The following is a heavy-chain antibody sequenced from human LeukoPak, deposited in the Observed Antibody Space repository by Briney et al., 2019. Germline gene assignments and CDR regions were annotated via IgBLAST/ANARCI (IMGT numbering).Heavy chain of an antibody. D-gene: IGHD3-10*01. Sequence: SQTLSLTCTVSGGSISSGDYYWSWIRQPPGKGLEWIGYIYYSGSTYYNPSLKSRVTISVDTSKNQFSLKLSSVTAADTAVYYCARHGAVLFWDGSGSYWEKGNWFDPWGQGTLVTVSS. CDR1: GGSISSGDYY. J-gene: IGHJ5*02. CDR2: IYYSGST. CDR3: ARHGAVLFWDGSGSYWEKGNWFDP. V-gene: IGHV4-30-4*01.